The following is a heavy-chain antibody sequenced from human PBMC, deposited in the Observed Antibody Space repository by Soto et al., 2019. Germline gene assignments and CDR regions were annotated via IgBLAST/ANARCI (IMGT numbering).Heavy chain of an antibody. V-gene: IGHV3-7*01. CDR2: VKGDGRVT. J-gene: IGHJ4*02. CDR1: GFTFSTYW. CDR3: ATSAEAQRHN. Sequence: GGSLRLSCAASGFTFSTYWMSWVRQAPGKGLEWVANVKGDGRVTYYVDSVKGRFTISRDTAKNSLYLQMNSLRAEDTAVYYCATSAEAQRHNWGQGPLVRVSS. D-gene: IGHD6-6*01.